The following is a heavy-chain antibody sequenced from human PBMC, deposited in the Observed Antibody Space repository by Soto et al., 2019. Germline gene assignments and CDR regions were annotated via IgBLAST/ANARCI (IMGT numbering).Heavy chain of an antibody. CDR3: ARERREEIHDGYDIDY. V-gene: IGHV4-4*07. Sequence: TLSLTCTVSGGSISDYYWSWIRQPAGKGLEWIGRIYTSGGTDYNPSLKSRVTISIDTSKNQFSLKVTSMTAADTAVYYFARERREEIHDGYDIDYWGQGTLVTVSS. J-gene: IGHJ4*02. CDR2: IYTSGGT. D-gene: IGHD5-12*01. CDR1: GGSISDYY.